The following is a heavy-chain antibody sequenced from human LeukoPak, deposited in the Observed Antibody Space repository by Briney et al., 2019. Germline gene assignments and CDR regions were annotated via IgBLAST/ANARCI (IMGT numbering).Heavy chain of an antibody. CDR1: GFTFSSYS. CDR3: ARVSDISVAAYFDY. Sequence: GGSLRLSCAASGFTFSSYSINWVRQAPGKGLEWVSSISSSSSYIYYADSVKGRFTISRDNAKNSLYLQMNSLRAEDTALYYCARVSDISVAAYFDYWGQGTLVTVSS. J-gene: IGHJ4*02. V-gene: IGHV3-21*04. CDR2: ISSSSSYI. D-gene: IGHD6-19*01.